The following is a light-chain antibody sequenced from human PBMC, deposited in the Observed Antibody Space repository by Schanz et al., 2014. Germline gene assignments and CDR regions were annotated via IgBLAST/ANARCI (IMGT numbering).Light chain of an antibody. CDR2: EVS. CDR3: SSYAGKKYV. Sequence: QSALTQPASVSGSPGQSITISCTGTSSDVGGYNYVSWYQQHPGKAPKLMIYEVSKRPSGVPDRFSGSKSGNTASLTASGLQAEDDADYYCSSYAGKKYVFGTGTKLTVL. J-gene: IGLJ1*01. CDR1: SSDVGGYNY. V-gene: IGLV2-8*01.